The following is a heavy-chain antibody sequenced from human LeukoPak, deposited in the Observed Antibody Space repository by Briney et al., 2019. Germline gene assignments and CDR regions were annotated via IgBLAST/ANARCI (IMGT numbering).Heavy chain of an antibody. J-gene: IGHJ4*02. CDR1: GGSISSYY. CDR3: ARHGPYSSGWYDY. D-gene: IGHD6-19*01. V-gene: IGHV4-4*09. CDR2: IYTRGST. Sequence: SETLSLTCTVSGGSISSYYWSWIRQPPGKVLEWIGYIYTRGSTNYNPSLKSRVTISVDTSKNQFSLTLSSVTAADTAVYYCARHGPYSSGWYDYWGQGTLVTVSS.